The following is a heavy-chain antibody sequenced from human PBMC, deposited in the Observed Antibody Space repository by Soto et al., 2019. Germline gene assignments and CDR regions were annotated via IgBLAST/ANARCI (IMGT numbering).Heavy chain of an antibody. D-gene: IGHD3-10*01. CDR3: AREVQVHTPAFVY. Sequence: QVQLVQSGAEMKKPGSSVKVSCQSSGGTFNTYAMNWVRQAPGQGPEWMGDISPMFGAANYAAKFQGRVTITADESKGTSYMQLSSLTSEDTALYFCAREVQVHTPAFVYWGQGTLVTVSS. V-gene: IGHV1-69*19. J-gene: IGHJ4*02. CDR1: GGTFNTYA. CDR2: ISPMFGAA.